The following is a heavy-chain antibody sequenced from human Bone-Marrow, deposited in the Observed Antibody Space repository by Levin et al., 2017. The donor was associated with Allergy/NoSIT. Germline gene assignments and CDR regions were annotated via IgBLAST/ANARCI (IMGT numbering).Heavy chain of an antibody. D-gene: IGHD5-12*01. V-gene: IGHV3-33*01. Sequence: PAGGSLRLSCAASGFTFSSYGMHWVRQAPGKGLEWVAVIWYDGSNKYYADSVKGRFTISRDNSKNTLYLQMNSLRAEDTAVYYCARDDGGYDYPNWFDPWGQGTLVTVSS. CDR3: ARDDGGYDYPNWFDP. CDR1: GFTFSSYG. J-gene: IGHJ5*02. CDR2: IWYDGSNK.